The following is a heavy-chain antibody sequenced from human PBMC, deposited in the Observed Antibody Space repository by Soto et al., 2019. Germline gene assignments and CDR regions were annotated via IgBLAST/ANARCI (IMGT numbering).Heavy chain of an antibody. Sequence: QVQLVQSGAEVKKPGASVKVSCEASGYTFTGNYLHWVRQAPGQGLEWMGWIHPKSGATKYAQKFQGWVTMTRDTSISTMYLDLSSLRSNDTAVYYCAREGVGPTYGWFDPWGQGTLVTVSS. D-gene: IGHD1-26*01. J-gene: IGHJ5*02. CDR2: IHPKSGAT. CDR3: AREGVGPTYGWFDP. CDR1: GYTFTGNY. V-gene: IGHV1-2*04.